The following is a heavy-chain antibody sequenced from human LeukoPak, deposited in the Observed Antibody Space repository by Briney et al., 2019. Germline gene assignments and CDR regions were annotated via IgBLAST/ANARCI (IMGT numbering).Heavy chain of an antibody. Sequence: PGGSLRLSCAVSGFTFSSDWMIWVRQAPGKGLEWVSGIIGGAGGTYYADSVKGRFTISRDNAKNTLYLQMNSLRAEDTAVYYCAHGSMYQLDYWGQGTLVTVSS. CDR2: IIGGAGGT. CDR1: GFTFSSDW. V-gene: IGHV3-23*01. J-gene: IGHJ4*02. CDR3: AHGSMYQLDY. D-gene: IGHD2-2*01.